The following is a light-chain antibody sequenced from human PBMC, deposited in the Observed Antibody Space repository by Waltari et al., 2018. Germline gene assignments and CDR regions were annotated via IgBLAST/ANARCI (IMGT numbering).Light chain of an antibody. V-gene: IGKV3-20*01. Sequence: ELVLTQSPGTLSLSPGDIATLSCRASQTLSTAYLAWYHQKPGQPPRLLIYGTSRRATGIPDRFSGSGSGTDFTLTITGLEPEDVGLYYCHQYDSSPPWTFGQGTNVEIK. CDR3: HQYDSSPPWT. CDR2: GTS. J-gene: IGKJ1*01. CDR1: QTLSTAY.